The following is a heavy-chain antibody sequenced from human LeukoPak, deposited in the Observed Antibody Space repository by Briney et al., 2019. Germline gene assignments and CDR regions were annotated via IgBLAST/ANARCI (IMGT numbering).Heavy chain of an antibody. J-gene: IGHJ4*01. V-gene: IGHV3-23*01. D-gene: IGHD3-22*01. CDR2: ISSSGGST. CDR3: AKVWDTYYYDSSGSFDY. CDR1: GGTFSSYS. Sequence: AGSLRLSCAASGGTFSSYSMSWVRQAPGKGLEWVSAISSSGGSTYYADSVKGRFTISRDNSKNTLYLQMNSLRAEDTAVYYCAKVWDTYYYDSSGSFDYWGHGTLVTVSS.